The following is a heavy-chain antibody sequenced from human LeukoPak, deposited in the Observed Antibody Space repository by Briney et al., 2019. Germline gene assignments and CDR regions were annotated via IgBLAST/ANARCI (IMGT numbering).Heavy chain of an antibody. CDR2: INSDGSST. D-gene: IGHD6-19*01. CDR3: ATELWVAVATNWFDP. CDR1: GYTFSSYW. J-gene: IGHJ5*02. Sequence: TGGSLRLSCAASGYTFSSYWMHWVRQAPGKGLVWVSRINSDGSSTSYADSVKGRFTISRDNDKNTVYVQMNSLRAEDTAVYYCATELWVAVATNWFDPWGQGTLVTVSS. V-gene: IGHV3-74*01.